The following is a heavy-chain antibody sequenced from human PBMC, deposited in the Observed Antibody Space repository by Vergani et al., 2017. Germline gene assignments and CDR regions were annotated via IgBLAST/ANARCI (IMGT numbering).Heavy chain of an antibody. CDR2: IDHTGRP. D-gene: IGHD4-11*01. J-gene: IGHJ6*03. CDR3: ARVNTETNGHLYYYYYMDV. CDR1: GGSFTSYH. V-gene: IGHV4-34*01. Sequence: QVQLQQWGGGLLKPSETLSLTCVVNGGSFTSYHWTWIRQSPGEGLEWVGDIDHTGRPDYNPSLKSGLTMSVDKSRNQFSLALNSVTATDTAIYFCARVNTETNGHLYYYYYMDVWGQGTAVTVS.